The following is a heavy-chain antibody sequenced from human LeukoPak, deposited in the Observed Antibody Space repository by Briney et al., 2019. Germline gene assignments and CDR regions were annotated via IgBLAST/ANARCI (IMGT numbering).Heavy chain of an antibody. V-gene: IGHV3-23*01. CDR1: GFTFSSYA. J-gene: IGHJ4*02. D-gene: IGHD3-9*01. CDR3: AKDPAGGGSRYFDWLTYFDY. CDR2: ISGSGGST. Sequence: GGSLRLSCAASGFTFSSYAMSWVRQAPGKGLEWVSAISGSGGSTYYADSVKGRFTISRDNSKNTLYPQMNSLRAEDTAVYYCAKDPAGGGSRYFDWLTYFDYWGQGTLVTVSS.